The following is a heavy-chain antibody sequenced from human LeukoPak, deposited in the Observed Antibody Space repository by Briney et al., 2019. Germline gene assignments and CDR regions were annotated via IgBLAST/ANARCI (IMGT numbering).Heavy chain of an antibody. CDR1: GGSISSYY. CDR3: ARLYGPGYYDSSGYYIGFDY. CDR2: IYYSGST. V-gene: IGHV4-59*08. D-gene: IGHD3-22*01. J-gene: IGHJ4*02. Sequence: PSETLSLTCTVSGGSISSYYWSWIRQPPGKGLEWIGYIYYSGSTNYNPSLKSRVTISVDTPKNQFSLKLSSVTAADTAVYYCARLYGPGYYDSSGYYIGFDYWGQGTLVTVSS.